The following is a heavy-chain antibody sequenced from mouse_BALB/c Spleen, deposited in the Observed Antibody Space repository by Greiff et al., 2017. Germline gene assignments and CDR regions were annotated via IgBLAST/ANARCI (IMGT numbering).Heavy chain of an antibody. V-gene: IGHV1-84*02. CDR3: ARHVHRYFDV. CDR2: IYAGTGGT. J-gene: IGHJ1*01. Sequence: QQSGQSLEWIAWIYAGTGGTSYNQKFTGKAQLTVDTSSSTAYMQFSSLTTEDSAIYYCARHVHRYFDVWGAGTTVTVSS.